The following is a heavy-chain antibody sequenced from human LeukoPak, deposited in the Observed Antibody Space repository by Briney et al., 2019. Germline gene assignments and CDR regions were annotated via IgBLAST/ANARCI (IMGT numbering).Heavy chain of an antibody. CDR1: GFTFSSYS. V-gene: IGHV3-48*04. Sequence: GGSLRLSCTASGFTFSSYSMNWVRQAPGKGLEWGSYINSSSTTIYYADSVKGRFTISRDNVKNSLYLQMNSLRAEDTAVYYCTRWRDSGYALSFDHWGQGTLVTASS. CDR2: INSSSTTI. J-gene: IGHJ4*02. D-gene: IGHD5-12*01. CDR3: TRWRDSGYALSFDH.